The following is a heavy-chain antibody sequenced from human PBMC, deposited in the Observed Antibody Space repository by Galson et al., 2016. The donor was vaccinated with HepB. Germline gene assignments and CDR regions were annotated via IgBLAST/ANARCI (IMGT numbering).Heavy chain of an antibody. Sequence: SLRLSCAASGFTFSSYAMTWVRQAPGKGLEWVAAISGSGGTTYYADSVKGRFTISRDNSKNTLYLQMNSLRAEGTAVYHWAKPGGTGYDWYYYYAIDVWAQGPRSPSPQ. V-gene: IGHV3-23*01. CDR2: ISGSGGTT. D-gene: IGHD5-12*01. CDR1: GFTFSSYA. J-gene: IGHJ6*04. CDR3: AKPGGTGYDWYYYYAIDV.